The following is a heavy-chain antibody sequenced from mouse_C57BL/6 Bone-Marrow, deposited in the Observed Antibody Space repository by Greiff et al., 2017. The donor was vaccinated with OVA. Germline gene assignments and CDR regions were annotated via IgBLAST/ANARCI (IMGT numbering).Heavy chain of an antibody. J-gene: IGHJ1*03. Sequence: QVHVKQSGAELARPGASVKLSCKASGYTFTSYGISWVKQRTGQGLEWIGEIYPRRGNTYYNEKFKGKATLTADKSSSTAYMELRSLTSEDSAVYFCARRSFTTVVAENWYFDVWGTGTTVTVSS. CDR3: ARRSFTTVVAENWYFDV. D-gene: IGHD1-1*01. CDR2: IYPRRGNT. V-gene: IGHV1-81*01. CDR1: GYTFTSYG.